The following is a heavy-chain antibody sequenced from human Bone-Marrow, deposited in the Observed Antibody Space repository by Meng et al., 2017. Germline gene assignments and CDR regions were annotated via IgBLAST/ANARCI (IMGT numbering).Heavy chain of an antibody. J-gene: IGHJ5*02. V-gene: IGHV3-74*01. D-gene: IGHD6-13*01. CDR3: VRDRQQTNWFDP. CDR1: GFTFSSYW. Sequence: EVQLGESVGGLVLPGGSLRLSCAASGFTFSSYWMHWVRQAPGKGLVWVSRINSDGSSTNYADSVKGRFTISRDNAKNTLDLQMNSLSAEDTAVYYCVRDRQQTNWFDPWGQGTLVTVSS. CDR2: INSDGSST.